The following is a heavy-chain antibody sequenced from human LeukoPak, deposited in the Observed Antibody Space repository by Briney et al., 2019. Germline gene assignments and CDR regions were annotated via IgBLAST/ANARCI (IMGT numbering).Heavy chain of an antibody. V-gene: IGHV3-23*01. CDR1: GFTFNIYG. CDR2: ISGSGGST. D-gene: IGHD1/OR15-1a*01. J-gene: IGHJ4*02. CDR3: ARTTYFFDY. Sequence: PGGSLRLSCAASGFTFNIYGMSWVRQAPGKGLEWVSAISGSGGSTDYADSVKGRFTISRDNAKNTLYLQMNSLRAEDTAVYYCARTTYFFDYWGQGILVTVSS.